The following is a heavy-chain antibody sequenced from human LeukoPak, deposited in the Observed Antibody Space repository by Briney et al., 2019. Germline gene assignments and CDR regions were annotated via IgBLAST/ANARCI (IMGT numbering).Heavy chain of an antibody. V-gene: IGHV3-30*02. CDR3: AKDSSSSNYYYGLDV. D-gene: IGHD6-13*01. Sequence: AGGSLRLSCAASGFPFSSYGMHWVRQAPGKGLEWVSFISDDGANKNYADSVKGRFTISRDNSKNTLYLQMNSLRGDDTGMYFCAKDSSSSNYYYGLDVWGQRTTVTVSS. CDR1: GFPFSSYG. J-gene: IGHJ6*02. CDR2: ISDDGANK.